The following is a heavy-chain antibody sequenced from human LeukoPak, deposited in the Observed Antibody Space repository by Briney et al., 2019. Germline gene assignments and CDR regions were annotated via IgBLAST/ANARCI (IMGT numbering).Heavy chain of an antibody. CDR1: GFTLSSFW. J-gene: IGHJ4*02. Sequence: GGSLRLSCAASGFTLSSFWMHWVRQAPGKGLEWVSRISSDGSSTNYADSVKGRFAISRDDAKNTLFLQINSLRAEDTAVYFCAAAGRGSLDYWGQGTLVTVSS. CDR2: ISSDGSST. V-gene: IGHV3-74*01. D-gene: IGHD3-16*01. CDR3: AAAGRGSLDY.